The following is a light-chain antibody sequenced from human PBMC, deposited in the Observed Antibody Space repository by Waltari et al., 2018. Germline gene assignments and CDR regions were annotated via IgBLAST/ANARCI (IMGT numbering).Light chain of an antibody. CDR1: NSNFGNDY. V-gene: IGLV1-51*02. Sequence: QSVLPQPPSVSAAPGQKVTISCSGGNSNFGNDYVSWYQQLPGTAPKLLIYENDKRPSGIPDRFSGSKSGTSATLAITGLQSGDEANYYCGTWDNSLSGGVFGGGTWLTVL. J-gene: IGLJ3*02. CDR3: GTWDNSLSGGV. CDR2: END.